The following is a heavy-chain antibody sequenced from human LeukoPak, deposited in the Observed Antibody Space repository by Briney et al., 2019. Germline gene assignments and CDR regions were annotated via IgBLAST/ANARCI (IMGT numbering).Heavy chain of an antibody. CDR3: ARGFWYYDFWSGPSGFDP. Sequence: SETLSLTCTVSRGSISTFYWSWIRQPAGKGLEWIGRIYTRGSTNYNPSLKSRVTMSVDTSKNQFSLNLSSVTAADTAVYYCARGFWYYDFWSGPSGFDPWGQGTLVTVSS. CDR2: IYTRGST. J-gene: IGHJ5*02. CDR1: RGSISTFY. D-gene: IGHD3-3*01. V-gene: IGHV4-4*07.